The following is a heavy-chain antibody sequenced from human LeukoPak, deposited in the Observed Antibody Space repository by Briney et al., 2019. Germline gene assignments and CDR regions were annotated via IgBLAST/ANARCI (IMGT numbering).Heavy chain of an antibody. CDR3: AKKAQYNGNYPLDY. CDR2: ISGSGGST. Sequence: GGSLRLSCAASGFTFSSYAMSWVRQAPGKGLEWVSAISGSGGSTYYADSVKGRFTLSRDYPKNTLYLQMDSLRAEDTALYFCAKKAQYNGNYPLDYWGQGTLVTVSS. J-gene: IGHJ4*02. D-gene: IGHD1-26*01. CDR1: GFTFSSYA. V-gene: IGHV3-23*01.